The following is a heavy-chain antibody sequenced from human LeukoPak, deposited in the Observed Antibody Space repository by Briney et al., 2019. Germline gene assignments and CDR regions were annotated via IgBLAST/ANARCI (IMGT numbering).Heavy chain of an antibody. Sequence: GASVKVSCKASGYIFTGYYMHWVRQAPGQGLEWMGWINPNNGGTKSAQKFQGRVTMTGDTSISTAYMELSSLRSDDTAIYYCARGAEQQRLAHFDYWGQGTLVTVSS. CDR1: GYIFTGYY. CDR3: ARGAEQQRLAHFDY. CDR2: INPNNGGT. D-gene: IGHD6-13*01. J-gene: IGHJ4*02. V-gene: IGHV1-2*02.